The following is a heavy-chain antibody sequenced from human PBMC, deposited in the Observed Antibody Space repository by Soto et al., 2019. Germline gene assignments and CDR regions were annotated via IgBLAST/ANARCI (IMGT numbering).Heavy chain of an antibody. CDR3: ARDPTAVVGQP. D-gene: IGHD6-19*01. V-gene: IGHV3-21*01. CDR1: GGSISSSS. Sequence: ETLSLTCTVSGGSISSSSYYWGWIRQPPGKGLEWVSSISSSSSYIYYADSVKGRFTISRDNAKNSLYLQMNSLRAEDTAVYYCARDPTAVVGQPWGQGILVTVSS. CDR2: ISSSSSYI. J-gene: IGHJ5*02.